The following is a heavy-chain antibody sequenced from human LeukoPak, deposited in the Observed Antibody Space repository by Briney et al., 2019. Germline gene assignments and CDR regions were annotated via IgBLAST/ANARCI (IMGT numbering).Heavy chain of an antibody. CDR3: VRHWDTPMARAFDI. J-gene: IGHJ3*02. V-gene: IGHV4-39*01. CDR1: GDSISTSSNC. D-gene: IGHD5-18*01. CDR2: ASQSGSGST. Sequence: SETLSLTCTVSGDSISTSSNCWGWIRQSPGKGLEWIGCASQSGSGSTFYTPSLKSRVTISVDRSKSQFSLTLSSVTAADTAVYYCVRHWDTPMARAFDIWGQGRMVTVSS.